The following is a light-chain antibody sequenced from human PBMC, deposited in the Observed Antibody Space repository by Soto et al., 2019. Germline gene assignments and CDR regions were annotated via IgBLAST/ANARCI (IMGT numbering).Light chain of an antibody. CDR2: DAS. J-gene: IGKJ3*01. CDR3: QQYNNFVT. V-gene: IGKV1-5*01. Sequence: DIQMTQSPSTLSASVGDRVTITCRASQSINSWLAWYQQKPGKAPKLLIYDASSLESGVPSRFSGSGCGTEFTLTISSLQPDDFATYYCQQYNNFVTFGPGTKVDVK. CDR1: QSINSW.